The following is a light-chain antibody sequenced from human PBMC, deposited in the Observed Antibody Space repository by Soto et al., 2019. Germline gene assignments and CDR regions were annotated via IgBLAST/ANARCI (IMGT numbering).Light chain of an antibody. CDR2: AAS. CDR3: QQHGSWGIT. CDR1: QSVSSNS. J-gene: IGKJ3*01. Sequence: EIVLTQSPGTLSLSPGERATLSCRTSQSVSSNSLAWHQQKPGQAPRLLMYAASSRAAGIPDRFSGSGSGTDFTLTISRLEPEDFAVYYCQQHGSWGITFGPGTKVDIK. V-gene: IGKV3-20*01.